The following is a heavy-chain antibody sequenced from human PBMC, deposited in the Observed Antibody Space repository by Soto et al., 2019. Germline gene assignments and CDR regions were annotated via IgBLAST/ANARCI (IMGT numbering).Heavy chain of an antibody. J-gene: IGHJ4*02. Sequence: GGSLRLSCAASGLSFSDYAMHWVRQAPGKGLEWVAVIWNDGSNEYYADSVKGRFIISRDNSKNTLYLLMNSLRAEDMAVFYCARGSGYYGSGSYYNVIDYWGQGTPSTVSS. CDR3: ARGSGYYGSGSYYNVIDY. V-gene: IGHV3-33*01. D-gene: IGHD3-10*01. CDR1: GLSFSDYA. CDR2: IWNDGSNE.